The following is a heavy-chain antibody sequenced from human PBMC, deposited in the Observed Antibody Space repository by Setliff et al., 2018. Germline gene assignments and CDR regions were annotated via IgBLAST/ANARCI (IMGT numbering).Heavy chain of an antibody. CDR3: VRLLDSDY. D-gene: IGHD3-10*01. CDR2: ISGDGTTT. V-gene: IGHV3-74*01. Sequence: HPGGSLRLSCAASGFTFSNYWMHWVRQAPGKGLVWVSRISGDGTTTHYVDSVKGRFTISRDNAKNTLYLQMNDLRAEDTAVYFCVRLLDSDYWGQGTLVTVSS. J-gene: IGHJ4*02. CDR1: GFTFSNYW.